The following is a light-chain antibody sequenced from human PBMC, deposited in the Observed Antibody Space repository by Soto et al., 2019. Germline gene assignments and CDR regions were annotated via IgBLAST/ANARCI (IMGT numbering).Light chain of an antibody. J-gene: IGKJ3*01. V-gene: IGKV3-15*01. CDR3: QQWET. CDR2: GAS. CDR1: QSVSSN. Sequence: EIVMTQSPATLSVSPGERATLSCRASQSVSSNLAWYQQKPGQAPRLLIYGASTRATGIPARFSGSGSGTEFTLTISSLQSEDFAVYYCQQWETFGPGTKVDIK.